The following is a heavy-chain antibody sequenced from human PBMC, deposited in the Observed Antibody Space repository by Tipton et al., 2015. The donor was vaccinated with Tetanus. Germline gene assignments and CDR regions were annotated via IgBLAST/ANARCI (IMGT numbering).Heavy chain of an antibody. V-gene: IGHV3-64*01. J-gene: IGHJ4*02. CDR1: GFTFSSYP. D-gene: IGHD2-15*01. CDR3: AGGGYCSGGSCYSVLDY. CDR2: ILHDGVGP. Sequence: SLRLSCAASGFTFSSYPMHWVRQAPGKGLEYVSSILHDGVGPFYANSVKGRFSISRDNSKNTLFLQMDSLRAEDTAVYYCAGGGYCSGGSCYSVLDYWGQGTLVTVSS.